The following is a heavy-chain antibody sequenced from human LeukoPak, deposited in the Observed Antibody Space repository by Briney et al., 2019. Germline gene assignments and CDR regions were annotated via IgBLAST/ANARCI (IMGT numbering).Heavy chain of an antibody. CDR2: FDPEDGET. V-gene: IGHV1-24*01. CDR1: GYTLTELS. CDR3: ATASITMVQGVIMGLDY. D-gene: IGHD3-10*01. J-gene: IGHJ4*02. Sequence: ASVKVSCKVSGYTLTELSMHWVRQAPGKGLEWMGGFDPEDGETIYAQKFQGRVTMTEDTSTDTAYMELSSLRSEDTAVYYCATASITMVQGVIMGLDYWGQETLVTVSS.